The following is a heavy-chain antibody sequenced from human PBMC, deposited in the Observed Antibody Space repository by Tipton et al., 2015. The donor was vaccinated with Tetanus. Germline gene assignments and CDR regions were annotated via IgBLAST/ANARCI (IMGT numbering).Heavy chain of an antibody. CDR2: IYYSGDT. Sequence: TLSLTCSVSGASISSGGYFWNWIRHRPGKGLGWIGYIYYSGDTFYNPSLKSRVNISVDTSKNQFSLRLTSVTAADTAVYYCARDQGGGRVARLNWFGPWGQGTLVTVSS. J-gene: IGHJ5*02. D-gene: IGHD3-16*01. CDR1: GASISSGGYF. V-gene: IGHV4-31*03. CDR3: ARDQGGGRVARLNWFGP.